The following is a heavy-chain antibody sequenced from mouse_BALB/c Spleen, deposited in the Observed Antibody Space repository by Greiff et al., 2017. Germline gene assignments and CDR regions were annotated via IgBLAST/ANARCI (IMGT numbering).Heavy chain of an antibody. CDR2: ISYSGST. V-gene: IGHV3-2*02. CDR1: GYSITSDYA. CDR3: AGWVRLYFDV. D-gene: IGHD2-14*01. J-gene: IGHJ1*01. Sequence: EVKLVESGPGLVKPSQSLSLTCTVTGYSITSDYAWNWIRQFPGNKLEWMGYISYSGSTSYNPSLKSRISITRDTSKNQFFLQLNSVTTEDTATCYCAGWVRLYFDVWGAGTTVTVSS.